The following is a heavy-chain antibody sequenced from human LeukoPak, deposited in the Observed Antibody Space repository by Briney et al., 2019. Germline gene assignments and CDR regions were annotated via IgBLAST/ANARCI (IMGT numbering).Heavy chain of an antibody. J-gene: IGHJ4*02. Sequence: SETLSLTCTVSGGSISAYYWSWIRQPPGKGLEWIGYIHYSGTTNYYPSLKSRVTIALDTSKNRFSLKLNSVTAADTAVYYCARFGTSSSRFFDQWGQGTLVTVSS. CDR1: GGSISAYY. V-gene: IGHV4-59*01. CDR2: IHYSGTT. D-gene: IGHD6-6*01. CDR3: ARFGTSSSRFFDQ.